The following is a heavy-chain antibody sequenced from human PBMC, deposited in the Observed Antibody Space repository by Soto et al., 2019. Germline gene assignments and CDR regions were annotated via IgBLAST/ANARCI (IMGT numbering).Heavy chain of an antibody. D-gene: IGHD3-10*01. J-gene: IGHJ6*02. CDR2: INPNSGGT. V-gene: IGHV1-2*02. CDR3: ARDPVLLCFGEAYYYYYGMDV. CDR1: GYTFTGYY. Sequence: ASVKVSCKASGYTFTGYYMHWVRQAPGQGLEWMGWINPNSGGTNYAQKFQGRVTMTRDTSISTAYMELSRLRSDDTAVYYCARDPVLLCFGEAYYYYYGMDVWGQGTTVTVYS.